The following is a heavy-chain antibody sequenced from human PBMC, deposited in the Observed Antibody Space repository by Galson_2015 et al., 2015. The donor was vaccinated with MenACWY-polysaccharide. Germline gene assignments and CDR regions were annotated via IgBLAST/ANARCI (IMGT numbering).Heavy chain of an antibody. Sequence: ETLSLTCTVSGGPISSSYWTWIRRPPGRELEWIGYIYYSGSTNYNPSLKSRVTISVDTSKNQFSLKLSSVTAADTAVYYCARSSRWLQAYFDYWGQGTLVTVSS. CDR2: IYYSGST. CDR3: ARSSRWLQAYFDY. CDR1: GGPISSSY. V-gene: IGHV4-59*01. D-gene: IGHD5-24*01. J-gene: IGHJ4*02.